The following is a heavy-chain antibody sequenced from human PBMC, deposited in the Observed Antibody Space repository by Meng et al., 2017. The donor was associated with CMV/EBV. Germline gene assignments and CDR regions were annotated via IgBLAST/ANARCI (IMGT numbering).Heavy chain of an antibody. CDR3: AKDHYDFWSGIYYYGMDV. CDR2: ISDSGDAK. Sequence: GGSLRLSCAASGFTFSDYYMSWIRQAPGKGLEWVSYISDSGDAKFYGDSVKGRFTISRDNSKNTLYLQMNSLRAEDTAVYYCAKDHYDFWSGIYYYGMDVWGQGTTVTVSS. J-gene: IGHJ6*02. D-gene: IGHD3-3*01. V-gene: IGHV3-11*01. CDR1: GFTFSDYY.